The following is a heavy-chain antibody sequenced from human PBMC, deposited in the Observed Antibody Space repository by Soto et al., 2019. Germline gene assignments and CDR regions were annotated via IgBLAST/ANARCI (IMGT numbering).Heavy chain of an antibody. D-gene: IGHD6-6*01. CDR3: ARVIAARRADV. CDR2: ISSSSSYI. CDR1: GFTFSSYS. V-gene: IGHV3-21*01. Sequence: GGSLRLSCAASGFTFSSYSMNWVRQAPGKGLKWVSSISSSSSYIYCSDSVKGRFTISRDNAKNSLYLQMNSLRAEDTAVYYCARVIAARRADVWGQGTLVTVSS. J-gene: IGHJ4*02.